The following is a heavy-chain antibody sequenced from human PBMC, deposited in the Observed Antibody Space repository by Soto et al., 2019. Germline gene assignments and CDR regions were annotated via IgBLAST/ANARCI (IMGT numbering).Heavy chain of an antibody. CDR1: GGSISSSSYY. D-gene: IGHD1-7*01. J-gene: IGHJ4*02. CDR3: ARHLRDCNYVPYSFDY. CDR2: IYYSRST. Sequence: QLQLQESGPGLVKHSETPSLTCTVSGGSISSSSYYWGWIRQPPGKGLEWIGSIYYSRSTYYNPSLKSRVTIAVDTTKNQFSLKMSSVTAANTAVYYCARHLRDCNYVPYSFDYWGQGTLVTVSS. V-gene: IGHV4-39*01.